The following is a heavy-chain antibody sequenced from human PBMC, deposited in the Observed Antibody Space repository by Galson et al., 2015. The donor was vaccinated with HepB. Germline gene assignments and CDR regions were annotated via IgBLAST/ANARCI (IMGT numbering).Heavy chain of an antibody. CDR3: ARDPADPVPGTIDF. J-gene: IGHJ4*02. D-gene: IGHD6-19*01. CDR1: GYTFTKYY. V-gene: IGHV1-46*01. CDR2: INPNGGST. Sequence: SVKVSCKAFGYTFTKYYMNWVRQAPGQGLEWMGIINPNGGSTNYAQKFQGRVTMTRDTSTSTVYMVLSSLRSEDTAVYYCARDPADPVPGTIDFWGQGTLVTVSS.